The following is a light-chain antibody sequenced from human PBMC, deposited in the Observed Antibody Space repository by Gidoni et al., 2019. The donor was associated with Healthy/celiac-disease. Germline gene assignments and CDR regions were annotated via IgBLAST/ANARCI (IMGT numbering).Light chain of an antibody. CDR3: QQSYSSPPIT. CDR2: AAS. Sequence: IQMTQSPSSLSASVGDRVTITCRASQSISIYLNWYQQKPRKAPKLLIYAASSLQSGVPSRFSGSGSGTDFTLTISSLQPEDFATYYCQQSYSSPPITFGHGTRLEIK. J-gene: IGKJ5*01. V-gene: IGKV1-39*01. CDR1: QSISIY.